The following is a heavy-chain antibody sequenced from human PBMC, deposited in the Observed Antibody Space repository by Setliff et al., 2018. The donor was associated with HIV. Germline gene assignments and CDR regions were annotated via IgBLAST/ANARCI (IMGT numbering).Heavy chain of an antibody. V-gene: IGHV3-30*02. CDR3: AKDGFRGPGLSDS. J-gene: IGHJ4*02. Sequence: PGGSLRLSCAASGFTFSTYGMLWVRQAPGKGLEWVALIWFDGTDKYYADSVKGRFNISRDDSKNTLYLHMNSLRVDDTAVYYCAKDGFRGPGLSDSWGQGTLVTVS. CDR2: IWFDGTDK. D-gene: IGHD3-10*01. CDR1: GFTFSTYG.